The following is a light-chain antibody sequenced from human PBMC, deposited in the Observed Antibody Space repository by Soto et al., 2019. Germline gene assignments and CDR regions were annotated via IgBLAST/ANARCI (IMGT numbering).Light chain of an antibody. Sequence: EIVLMQSPGTLSLSPGERATLSCRASQSVSSSYLAWYQQKPGQTPRLLIYGASSRATGIPDRFSGSGSGTDFTLTLSTLEPEDFAVYYCQQYGSSPFTFGPGTKVDIK. J-gene: IGKJ3*01. V-gene: IGKV3-20*01. CDR2: GAS. CDR1: QSVSSSY. CDR3: QQYGSSPFT.